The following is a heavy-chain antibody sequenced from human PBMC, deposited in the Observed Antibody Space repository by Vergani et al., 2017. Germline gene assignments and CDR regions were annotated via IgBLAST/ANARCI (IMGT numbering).Heavy chain of an antibody. CDR1: GFTFRSHW. J-gene: IGHJ6*02. V-gene: IGHV3-7*04. Sequence: EAQLVESGGGLVQPGGSLRLSCAASGFTFRSHWMTWVRQAPGKGLEWVANIKQDGSEKYYVDSVKGRFTISRDNAKNSLYLQMNSLRAEDTVVYYCARGMDVWGQGTTVTVSS. CDR3: ARGMDV. CDR2: IKQDGSEK.